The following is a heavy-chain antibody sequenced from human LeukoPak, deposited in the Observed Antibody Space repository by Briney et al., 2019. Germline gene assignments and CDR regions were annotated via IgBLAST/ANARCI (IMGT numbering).Heavy chain of an antibody. D-gene: IGHD6-19*01. V-gene: IGHV3-7*01. CDR1: GFTFSSYW. Sequence: GGSLRLSCAASGFTFSSYWMSWVRQAPGKGLEWVANIKQDGSEKYYVDSVKGRFTISRDNAKNSLYLQMNSLRAEDTAVYYCAREGVAVAGTISYYFDYWGQGTLVTVSS. CDR3: AREGVAVAGTISYYFDY. J-gene: IGHJ4*02. CDR2: IKQDGSEK.